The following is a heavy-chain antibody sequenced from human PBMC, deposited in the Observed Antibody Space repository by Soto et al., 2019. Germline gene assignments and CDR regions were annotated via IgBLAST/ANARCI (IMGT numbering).Heavy chain of an antibody. Sequence: EASVKVSCKASGYTFTSYDINWVRQATGQGLEWMGWMNPNSGNTGYAQKFQGRVTMTRNTSISTAYMELSSLRSEDTAVYYCARFARYYYYYYMDVWGKGTTVTVSS. CDR2: MNPNSGNT. CDR1: GYTFTSYD. V-gene: IGHV1-8*01. J-gene: IGHJ6*03. CDR3: ARFARYYYYYYMDV.